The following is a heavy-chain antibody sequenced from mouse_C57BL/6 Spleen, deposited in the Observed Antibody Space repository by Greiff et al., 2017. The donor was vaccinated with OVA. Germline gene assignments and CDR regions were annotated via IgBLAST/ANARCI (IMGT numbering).Heavy chain of an antibody. Sequence: QVQLQQPGAELVKPGASVKLSCKASGYTFTSYWMHWVKQRPGQGLEWIGMIHPNSGSTNYNEKFKSKATLTVDKSSSTAYMQLSSLTSEDSAGYYWARPYDYDDGYDFDYWGQGTTLTVSS. V-gene: IGHV1-64*01. J-gene: IGHJ2*01. D-gene: IGHD2-4*01. CDR3: ARPYDYDDGYDFDY. CDR1: GYTFTSYW. CDR2: IHPNSGST.